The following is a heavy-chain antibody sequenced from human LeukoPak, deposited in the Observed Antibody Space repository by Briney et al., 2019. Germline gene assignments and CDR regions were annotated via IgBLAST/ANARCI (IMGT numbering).Heavy chain of an antibody. J-gene: IGHJ6*02. CDR3: ARDAHEQWSVIGVYYYGFDV. CDR1: GFAFSSYC. CDR2: IYTNGGYT. D-gene: IGHD2-15*01. V-gene: IGHV3-74*01. Sequence: GGSLRLSCAASGFAFSSYCMHWVRQAPGKGLVWVSRIYTNGGYTNYADSVKGRFTISRDTAKNTLSLHMNSLRAEDMAVYYCARDAHEQWSVIGVYYYGFDVWGQGTTLTVSS.